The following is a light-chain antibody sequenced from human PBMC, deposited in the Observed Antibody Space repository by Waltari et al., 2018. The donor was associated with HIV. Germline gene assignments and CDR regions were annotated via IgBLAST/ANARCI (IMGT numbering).Light chain of an antibody. J-gene: IGKJ5*01. CDR2: AAF. CDR1: QRINNF. Sequence: DIQMTQSPSSLSASVGDSVTLTCRASQRINNFLAWFQQQPGKAPKSLIYAAFTLHSGVPSKFSGSGSGTDYTLTINNLQPEDSAMYYCQQYHSYPLTFGQGTRLEIK. V-gene: IGKV1-16*02. CDR3: QQYHSYPLT.